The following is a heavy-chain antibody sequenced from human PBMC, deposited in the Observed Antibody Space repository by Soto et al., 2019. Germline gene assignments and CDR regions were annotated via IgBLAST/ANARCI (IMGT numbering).Heavy chain of an antibody. CDR1: GFTFSSYA. CDR3: AKDQKGGNYYYYGMDV. D-gene: IGHD1-1*01. Sequence: EVQLLESGGGLLQPGGSLRLSCAASGFTFSSYAMPWVRQAPGKGLEWVSTISGSGGNTYFADSVKGRFTISRDNSKNTLHLQMSSLRAEDTAIYYCAKDQKGGNYYYYGMDVWGQGTTVTVSS. CDR2: ISGSGGNT. J-gene: IGHJ6*02. V-gene: IGHV3-23*01.